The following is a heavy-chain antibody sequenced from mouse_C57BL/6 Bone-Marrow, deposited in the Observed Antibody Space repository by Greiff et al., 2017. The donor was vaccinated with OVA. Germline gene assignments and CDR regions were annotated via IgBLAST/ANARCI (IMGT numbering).Heavy chain of an antibody. V-gene: IGHV5-17*01. J-gene: IGHJ2*01. Sequence: DVKLVESGGGLVKPGGSLKLSCAASGFTFSDYGMHWVRQAPEKGLEWVAYISSGSSTIYYADTVKGRFTLPRDNAKNTLFLQMTSLRSEDTAMYYCARLGLRRDYWGQGTTLTVSS. D-gene: IGHD1-1*01. CDR2: ISSGSSTI. CDR3: ARLGLRRDY. CDR1: GFTFSDYG.